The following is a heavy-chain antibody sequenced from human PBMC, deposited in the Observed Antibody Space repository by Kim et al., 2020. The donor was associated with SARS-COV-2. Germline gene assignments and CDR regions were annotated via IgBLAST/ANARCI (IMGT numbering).Heavy chain of an antibody. CDR2: DGSYT. V-gene: IGHV3-74*01. D-gene: IGHD6-13*01. Sequence: DGSYTNYADSVKGRFTISRDNAKNTLYLQMNSLRADDTAVYYCARTGYGDDWGQGTLVTVSS. J-gene: IGHJ4*02. CDR3: ARTGYGDD.